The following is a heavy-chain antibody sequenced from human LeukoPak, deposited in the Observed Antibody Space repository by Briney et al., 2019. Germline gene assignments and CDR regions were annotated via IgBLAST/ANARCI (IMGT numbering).Heavy chain of an antibody. CDR2: IYDSRST. CDR3: ARSPPRGAWFDP. J-gene: IGHJ5*02. CDR1: GASIRDDY. Sequence: SETLSLTCSVSGASIRDDYWNWIRQSPGKGLEWIGFIYDSRSTDYNPSLKSRVTISVDTSKNQFSLRLTSMTAADTAVYYCARSPPRGAWFDPWGQGKQVIVSS. D-gene: IGHD4/OR15-4a*01. V-gene: IGHV4-4*09.